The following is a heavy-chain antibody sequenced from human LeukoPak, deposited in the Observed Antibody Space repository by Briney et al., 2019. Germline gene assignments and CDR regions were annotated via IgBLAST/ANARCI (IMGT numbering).Heavy chain of an antibody. V-gene: IGHV4-38-2*01. CDR3: ARHRSGVVVPAADDAFDI. D-gene: IGHD2-2*01. J-gene: IGHJ3*02. Sequence: SETLSLTCAVSGYSISSGYYWGWIRQPPGKGLERIGSIYHSGSTYYNPSLKSRVTISVDTSKNQFSLKLSSVTAADTAVYYCARHRSGVVVPAADDAFDIWGQGTMVTVSS. CDR1: GYSISSGYY. CDR2: IYHSGST.